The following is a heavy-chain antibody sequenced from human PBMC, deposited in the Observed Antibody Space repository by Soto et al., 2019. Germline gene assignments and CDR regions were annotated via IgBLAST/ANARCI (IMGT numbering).Heavy chain of an antibody. CDR2: INAGNGNT. D-gene: IGHD3-9*01. CDR1: GYTFTSYA. V-gene: IGHV1-3*01. J-gene: IGHJ4*02. CDR3: ARDRIRDILTGYYAGDY. Sequence: QVQLVQSGAEVKKPGASVKVSCKASGYTFTSYAMHWVRQAPGQRLEWMGWINAGNGNTKYSQKFQGRVTITRDTSASTAYMELSSLRSEDTAVYYCARDRIRDILTGYYAGDYWGQGTLVTVSP.